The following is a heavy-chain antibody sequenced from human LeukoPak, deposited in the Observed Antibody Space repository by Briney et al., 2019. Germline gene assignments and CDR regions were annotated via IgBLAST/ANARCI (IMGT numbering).Heavy chain of an antibody. V-gene: IGHV4-39*07. Sequence: PSETLSLTCTVSGGSISSSSYYWGWIRQPPGKGLEWIGSIYYSGSTYYNPSLKSRVTISVDTSKNQFSLKLSSVTAADTAVYYCARDTVGAFDYWGQGTLVTVSS. J-gene: IGHJ4*02. CDR1: GGSISSSSYY. CDR3: ARDTVGAFDY. CDR2: IYYSGST. D-gene: IGHD1-26*01.